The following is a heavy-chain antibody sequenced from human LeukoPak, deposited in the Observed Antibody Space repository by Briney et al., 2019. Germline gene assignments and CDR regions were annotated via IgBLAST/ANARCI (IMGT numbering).Heavy chain of an antibody. Sequence: PGGSLRLSCAASGFTFSSYEMNWVRQAPGKGLEWVSYISSSGSTIYYADSVKGRFTISRDNAKNSLYLQMNSLRAEDTAVYYCAVHGWDDAFDIWGQGTMVTVS. CDR1: GFTFSSYE. CDR2: ISSSGSTI. V-gene: IGHV3-48*03. CDR3: AVHGWDDAFDI. J-gene: IGHJ3*02. D-gene: IGHD6-19*01.